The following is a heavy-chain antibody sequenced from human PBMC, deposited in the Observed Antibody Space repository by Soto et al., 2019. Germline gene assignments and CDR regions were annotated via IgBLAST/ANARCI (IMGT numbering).Heavy chain of an antibody. CDR2: IIPIFGTA. CDR3: ARAVIRIAAAGYYYYGMDV. D-gene: IGHD6-13*01. CDR1: GGTSSSYA. V-gene: IGHV1-69*06. J-gene: IGHJ6*02. Sequence: ASVKVSCKASGGTSSSYAISWVRQAPGQGLEWMGGIIPIFGTANYAQKFQGRVTITADKSTSTAYMELSSLRSEDTAVYYCARAVIRIAAAGYYYYGMDVWGQGTTVTAP.